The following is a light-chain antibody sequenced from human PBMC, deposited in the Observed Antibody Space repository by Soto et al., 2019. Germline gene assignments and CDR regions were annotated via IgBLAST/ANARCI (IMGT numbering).Light chain of an antibody. CDR1: SSDVGGYNY. CDR2: DVS. CDR3: CSHAGSNSPYV. J-gene: IGLJ1*01. Sequence: QSVLTQPRSVAGSPGQSVTISRTGTSSDVGGYNYDSWYEKHPGQAPKLLIYDVSERPSGVPDRFSGYKSGNTASLTISGLQIEDESDYFCCSHAGSNSPYVFGSGTKVTAL. V-gene: IGLV2-11*01.